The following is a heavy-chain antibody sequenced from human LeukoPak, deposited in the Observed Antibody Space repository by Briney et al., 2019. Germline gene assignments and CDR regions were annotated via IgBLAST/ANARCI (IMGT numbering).Heavy chain of an antibody. J-gene: IGHJ4*02. V-gene: IGHV3-30-3*01. CDR1: GFTFSSYA. CDR3: ARPRTYYYDSSGSYYFDY. Sequence: PGGSLRLSCAAPGFTFSSYAMHWVRQAPGKGLEWVAVISYDGSNKYYADSVKGRFTISRDNSKNTLYLQMNSLRAEDTAVYYCARPRTYYYDSSGSYYFDYWGQGTLVTVSS. D-gene: IGHD3-22*01. CDR2: ISYDGSNK.